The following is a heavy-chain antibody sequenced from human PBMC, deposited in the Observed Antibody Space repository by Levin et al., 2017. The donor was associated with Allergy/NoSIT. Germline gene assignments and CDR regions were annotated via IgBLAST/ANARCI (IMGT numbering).Heavy chain of an antibody. CDR1: GGSLSGYY. CDR2: FSHSEGT. V-gene: IGHV4-34*01. J-gene: IGHJ4*02. CDR3: ARGLDHAKTGY. Sequence: PSETLSLTCAVYGGSLSGYYWSWIRQPPGMGLEWIGEFSHSEGTRYNPSLESRVAISLDTSKNQFSLRLNSVTAADTAVYYCARGLDHAKTGYWGQGTLVTVSP. D-gene: IGHD3/OR15-3a*01.